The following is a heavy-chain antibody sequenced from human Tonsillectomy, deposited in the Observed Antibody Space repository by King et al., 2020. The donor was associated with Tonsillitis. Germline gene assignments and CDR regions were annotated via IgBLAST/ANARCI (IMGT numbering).Heavy chain of an antibody. J-gene: IGHJ5*02. D-gene: IGHD6-13*01. CDR2: ISGDGGST. CDR1: GFTFDDYA. V-gene: IGHV3-43*02. CDR3: AKEVGSSSWRRNWFDP. Sequence: VQLVESGGGVVQPEGSLRLSCAASGFTFDDYAMHWVRQAPGKGLEWVSLISGDGGSTYYADSVKGRFTISRDNSKNSLYLQMNSLRTEDTALYYCAKEVGSSSWRRNWFDPWGQGTLVTVSS.